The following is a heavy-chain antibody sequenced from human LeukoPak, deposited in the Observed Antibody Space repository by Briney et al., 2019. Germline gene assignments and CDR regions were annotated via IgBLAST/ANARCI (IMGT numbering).Heavy chain of an antibody. CDR2: IKSKTDGGTT. J-gene: IGHJ6*03. CDR3: ARASGWYYHHYYYYMDV. D-gene: IGHD6-19*01. Sequence: GGSLRLSCAASGFTFSNAWMSWVRQAPGKGLEWVGRIKSKTDGGTTDYAAPVKGRFTISRDDSKNTLYLQMNSLRAEDTAVYYCARASGWYYHHYYYYMDVWGKGTTVTVSS. V-gene: IGHV3-15*01. CDR1: GFTFSNAW.